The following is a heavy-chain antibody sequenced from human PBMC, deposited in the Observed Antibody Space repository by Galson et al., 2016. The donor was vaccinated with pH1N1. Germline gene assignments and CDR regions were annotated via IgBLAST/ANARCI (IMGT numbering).Heavy chain of an antibody. CDR1: GFSLSSFW. CDR3: ARSIGNIGAH. J-gene: IGHJ4*02. V-gene: IGHV3-7*01. Sequence: SLRLSCAASGFSLSSFWMTWVRQAPEKGLEWVANINEDGSKIYYVDSVKGRFTISRDNAKNSLYLQMKRLRAEDTAVYYCARSIGNIGAHWGQGTLVTVSS. D-gene: IGHD5-12*01. CDR2: INEDGSKI.